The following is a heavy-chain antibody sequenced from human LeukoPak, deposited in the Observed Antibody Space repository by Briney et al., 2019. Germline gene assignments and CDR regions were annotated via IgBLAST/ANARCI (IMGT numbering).Heavy chain of an antibody. CDR2: ISYDGSDK. Sequence: GGSLRLSCAASGLTFSSYGMHWVRQAPGKGLEWVAVISYDGSDKYFADSVKGRFTISRDNSKNTLYLQMNSLRAEDTAVFYCASARALYGYSGYDEPYFDYWGQGTLVTVSS. CDR1: GLTFSSYG. J-gene: IGHJ4*02. D-gene: IGHD5-12*01. V-gene: IGHV3-30*03. CDR3: ASARALYGYSGYDEPYFDY.